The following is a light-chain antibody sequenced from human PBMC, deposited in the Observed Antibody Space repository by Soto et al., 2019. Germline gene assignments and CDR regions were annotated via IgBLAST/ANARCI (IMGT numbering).Light chain of an antibody. J-gene: IGLJ2*01. Sequence: SVLTQPPSVSGAPGQRVTISCTGSISNIGAGYDVHWYQQLPGTAPKLLIYANTNRPSGVPDRFSGSKSGTSASLAITGLQAEDEADYYCQSYDSSLSAVVFGGGTKLTVL. CDR1: ISNIGAGYD. V-gene: IGLV1-40*01. CDR3: QSYDSSLSAVV. CDR2: ANT.